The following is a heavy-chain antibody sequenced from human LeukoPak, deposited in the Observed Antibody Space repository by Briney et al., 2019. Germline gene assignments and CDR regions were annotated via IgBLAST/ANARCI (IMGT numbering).Heavy chain of an antibody. CDR1: GGSISSGGYY. CDR2: IYYSGST. Sequence: PSQTWSLTCTVSGGSISSGGYYWSWIRQHPGKGLEWIGYIYYSGSTYYNPSLKSRVTISVDTSKNQFSLKLSAVTAADTAVYYCARGNGYFDWLLSEGYFDYWGQGTLVTVSS. D-gene: IGHD3-9*01. CDR3: ARGNGYFDWLLSEGYFDY. V-gene: IGHV4-31*03. J-gene: IGHJ4*02.